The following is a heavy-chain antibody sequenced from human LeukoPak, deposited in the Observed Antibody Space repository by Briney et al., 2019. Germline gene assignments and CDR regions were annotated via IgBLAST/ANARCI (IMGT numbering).Heavy chain of an antibody. Sequence: GGSLRLSCAASGFPFSNAWMSWVRRPPGKGLEWVGRIRSKTDGGTTDYAAPVKGRFAISRDDSKTTLHLEINSLKTEDTAVYYCTTGRYFDYWGQGTLVTVSS. CDR1: GFPFSNAW. CDR2: IRSKTDGGTT. V-gene: IGHV3-15*01. D-gene: IGHD3-9*01. CDR3: TTGRYFDY. J-gene: IGHJ4*02.